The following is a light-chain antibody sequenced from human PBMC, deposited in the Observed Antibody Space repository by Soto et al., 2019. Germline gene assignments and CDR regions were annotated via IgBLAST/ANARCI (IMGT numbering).Light chain of an antibody. V-gene: IGLV2-18*01. Sequence: QSVLTQPPSVSGSPGQSVTISCTGTSTDFVSYNRVSWYQQPPGTAPKLIIYEASNRPSGVSDRFSGSKSGNTASLTISGLQAADEADYYCSLYTSENTYVFGTGTKVTVL. CDR1: STDFVSYNR. CDR3: SLYTSENTYV. CDR2: EAS. J-gene: IGLJ1*01.